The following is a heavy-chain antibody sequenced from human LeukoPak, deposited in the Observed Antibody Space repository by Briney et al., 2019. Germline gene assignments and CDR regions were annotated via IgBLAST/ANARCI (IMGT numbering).Heavy chain of an antibody. CDR1: GYSISSGYY. V-gene: IGHV4-38-2*02. J-gene: IGHJ5*02. Sequence: PSETLSLTCTVSGYSISSGYYWGWIRQPPGEGLEWIGSIYHSGSTYYNPSLKSRVIISVDTSKNQFSLKLSSVTAADTAVYYCARDGQLLRFDPWGQGTLVTVSS. D-gene: IGHD2-15*01. CDR3: ARDGQLLRFDP. CDR2: IYHSGST.